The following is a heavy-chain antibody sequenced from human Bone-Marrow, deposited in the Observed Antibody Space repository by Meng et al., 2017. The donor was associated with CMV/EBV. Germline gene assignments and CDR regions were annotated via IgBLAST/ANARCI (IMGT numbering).Heavy chain of an antibody. J-gene: IGHJ6*02. CDR1: GGSVSSGSHY. CDR3: ASGIGYCSGTSCHTPYYYGMDV. CDR2: IYYSGST. V-gene: IGHV4-61*01. Sequence: SETLSLTCTVFGGSVSSGSHYWSWIRQPPGKGLEWIGYIYYSGSTNYNPSLKSRVTISVDTSKNQLSLKLRSVSAADTAVYYCASGIGYCSGTSCHTPYYYGMDVWGQGTTVTVSS. D-gene: IGHD2-2*02.